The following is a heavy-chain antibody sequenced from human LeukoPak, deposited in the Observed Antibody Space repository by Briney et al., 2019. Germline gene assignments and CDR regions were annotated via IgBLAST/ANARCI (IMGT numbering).Heavy chain of an antibody. V-gene: IGHV3-21*04. D-gene: IGHD2-2*01. Sequence: GGSLRLSCVASGFIFSDFGMNCVRQVPGKGLEWVAFISSRGTSTFYAESVKGRFTISRDTGKKSLDLQMTSLRVEDTAAYYCVRGTDCSATTCYPLSAFDYWGQGTLVTVSS. CDR1: GFIFSDFG. CDR3: VRGTDCSATTCYPLSAFDY. J-gene: IGHJ4*02. CDR2: ISSRGTST.